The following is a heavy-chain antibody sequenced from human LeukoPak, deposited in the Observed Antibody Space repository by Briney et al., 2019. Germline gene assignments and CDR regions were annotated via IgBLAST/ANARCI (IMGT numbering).Heavy chain of an antibody. CDR1: GVSISSYY. D-gene: IGHD2-15*01. CDR3: ARVPLYCSGGSCYRIYYYGMDV. Sequence: SKTLSLTCTASGVSISSYYWSWIRQPAGKGLEWIGRIYTSGSTNYNPSIKSRVTMSVDTSKNQFTLELSSVTAAETAVYYCARVPLYCSGGSCYRIYYYGMDVWGQGTTVTVSS. V-gene: IGHV4-4*07. CDR2: IYTSGST. J-gene: IGHJ6*02.